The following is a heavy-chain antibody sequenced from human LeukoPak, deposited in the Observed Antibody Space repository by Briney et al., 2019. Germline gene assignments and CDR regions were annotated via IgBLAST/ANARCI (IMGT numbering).Heavy chain of an antibody. CDR3: ARSRDPYGDYSRARPRSFFDF. CDR1: GYIFNGYG. V-gene: IGHV1-18*01. Sequence: VASVKVSCKASGYIFNGYGMTWVRQAPGHGLEWVGWISTYDGNTNYAQKFSGRVTMTIDKATTTAYMELRSLRSDDTAVYYCARSRDPYGDYSRARPRSFFDFWGQGTLLSVSS. J-gene: IGHJ4*02. CDR2: ISTYDGNT. D-gene: IGHD4-17*01.